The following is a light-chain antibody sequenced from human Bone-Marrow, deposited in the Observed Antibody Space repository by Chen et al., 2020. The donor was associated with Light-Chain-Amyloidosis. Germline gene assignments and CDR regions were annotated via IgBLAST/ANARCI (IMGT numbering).Light chain of an antibody. Sequence: SYVLTQPSSVSVAPGQTATNACGGNNIGSTSVHWYQQTPGQAPLLVVYDDSDRPSGIPERLSCSNSGNTATLTISRVEAGDEADYYCQVWDRSSDRPVFGGGTKLTVL. J-gene: IGLJ3*02. V-gene: IGLV3-21*02. CDR1: NIGSTS. CDR3: QVWDRSSDRPV. CDR2: DDS.